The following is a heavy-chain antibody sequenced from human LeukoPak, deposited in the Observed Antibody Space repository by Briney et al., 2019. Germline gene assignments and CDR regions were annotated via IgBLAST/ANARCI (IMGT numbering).Heavy chain of an antibody. CDR1: GGSISSYY. D-gene: IGHD3-22*01. CDR3: ARLRIYYDSSGYPTYYFDY. Sequence: SETLSLTCTVSGGSISSYYWSWIRQPPGKGLEWIGYIYYSGSTNYNPSLKSRVTISVDTSKNQSSLKLSSVTAAGTAVYYCARLRIYYDSSGYPTYYFDYWGQGTLVTVSS. CDR2: IYYSGST. J-gene: IGHJ4*02. V-gene: IGHV4-59*08.